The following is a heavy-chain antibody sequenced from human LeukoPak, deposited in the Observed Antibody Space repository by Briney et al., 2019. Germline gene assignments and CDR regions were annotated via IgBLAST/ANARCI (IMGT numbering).Heavy chain of an antibody. V-gene: IGHV6-1*01. CDR2: TYYRSKWYS. CDR1: GDSVSSNSAA. CDR3: AREPSTYYYMDV. J-gene: IGHJ6*03. Sequence: SQTLSLTCAISGDSVSSNSAAWNWIRQSPSRGLEWLGRTYYRSKWYSDYAVSVRSRITINSDTSKNQFSLQLNSVTPEDTAVYFCAREPSTYYYMDVWGKGTTVTVSS.